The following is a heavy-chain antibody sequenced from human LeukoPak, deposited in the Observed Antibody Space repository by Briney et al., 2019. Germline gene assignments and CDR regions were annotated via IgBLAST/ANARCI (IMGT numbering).Heavy chain of an antibody. D-gene: IGHD3-10*01. CDR3: ARGPLLWFGELCPPV. CDR1: GYTFTGYY. CDR2: INPNSGGT. V-gene: IGHV1-2*02. J-gene: IGHJ4*02. Sequence: ASVKVSCKASGYTFTGYYMHWVRQAPGQGLEWMGWINPNSGGTNYAQKFQGRVTMTRDTSISTAYMELSRLRSDDTAVYYCARGPLLWFGELCPPVWGQGTLVTVSS.